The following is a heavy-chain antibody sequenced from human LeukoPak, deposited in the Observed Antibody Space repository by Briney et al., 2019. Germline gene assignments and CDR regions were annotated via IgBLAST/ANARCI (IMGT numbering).Heavy chain of an antibody. CDR2: ISGSGGST. Sequence: GGALRLSCAASGCTFSSYAMSWVRQAPGRGLEGVSAISGSGGSTYYADSVTGRFTISRDNSKNTMYLQMNSLRAEDTAVYYCAKDGSIVVVVAATEYFQHWGQGTLVTVSS. V-gene: IGHV3-23*01. J-gene: IGHJ1*01. D-gene: IGHD2-15*01. CDR3: AKDGSIVVVVAATEYFQH. CDR1: GCTFSSYA.